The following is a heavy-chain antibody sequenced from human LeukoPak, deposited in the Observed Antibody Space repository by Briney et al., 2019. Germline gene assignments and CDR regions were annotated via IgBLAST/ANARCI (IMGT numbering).Heavy chain of an antibody. Sequence: ASVKVSCKASGYTFTSYGISWVRQAPGQGLEWMGWISAYNGNTNYAQKLQGRVTMTTDTSTSTAYMELRSLRSDDTAVYYCAGDLYSSSWYVWYFDYWGQGTLVTVSS. CDR3: AGDLYSSSWYVWYFDY. J-gene: IGHJ4*02. D-gene: IGHD6-13*01. CDR1: GYTFTSYG. CDR2: ISAYNGNT. V-gene: IGHV1-18*01.